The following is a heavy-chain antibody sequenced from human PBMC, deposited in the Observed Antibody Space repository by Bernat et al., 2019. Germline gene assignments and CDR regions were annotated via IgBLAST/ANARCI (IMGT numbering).Heavy chain of an antibody. V-gene: IGHV3-23*01. CDR2: ISGSGGST. CDR1: GFTFSSYA. CDR3: AKCSGWTVYYYYGMDV. Sequence: EVQLLESGGGLVQPGGSLRLSCAASGFTFSSYAMSWVRQAPGKGLEWVSAISGSGGSTYYADSVKGRFTISRDNSKNTLYLQMNSLRAEDTAVYYRAKCSGWTVYYYYGMDVWGQGTTVTVSS. D-gene: IGHD6-19*01. J-gene: IGHJ6*02.